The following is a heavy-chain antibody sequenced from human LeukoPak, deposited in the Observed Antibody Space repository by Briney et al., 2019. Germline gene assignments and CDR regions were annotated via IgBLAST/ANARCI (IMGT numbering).Heavy chain of an antibody. CDR3: TTEETGYIWGSYRLRTDY. CDR2: IKSKTDGGTT. Sequence: GGSLRLSCAASGFTFSNAWMSWVRQAPGKGLEWVGRIKSKTDGGTTDYAAPVKGRFTISRDDSKTTLYLQMNSLKTEHTAVYYCTTEETGYIWGSYRLRTDYWGQGPLVTVSS. D-gene: IGHD3-16*02. J-gene: IGHJ4*02. CDR1: GFTFSNAW. V-gene: IGHV3-15*01.